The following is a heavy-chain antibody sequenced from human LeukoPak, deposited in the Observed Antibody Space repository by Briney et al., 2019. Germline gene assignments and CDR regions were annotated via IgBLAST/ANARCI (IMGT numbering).Heavy chain of an antibody. V-gene: IGHV4-34*01. D-gene: IGHD3-22*01. Sequence: SETLSLICAVYGGSFSGYYWRWIRQPPGKGLEWIGEINHSGSTNYNPSLKSRVTISVDTSKNQFSLKLSSVTAADTAVYYCARGVALDSSGYYHTPYYFDYWGQGTLVTVSS. CDR3: ARGVALDSSGYYHTPYYFDY. J-gene: IGHJ4*02. CDR1: GGSFSGYY. CDR2: INHSGST.